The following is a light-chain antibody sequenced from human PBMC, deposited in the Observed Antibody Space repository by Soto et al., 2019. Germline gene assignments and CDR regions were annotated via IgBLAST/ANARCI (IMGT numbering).Light chain of an antibody. Sequence: QSVLTQPRSGSGSPRQSVTISRTGTSSDVGGYNYVSWYQQHPGTAPKLMIYDVSKRPSGVPDRFSGSKSGNTASLTISGLQDAGEADYYCCSYAGSYNYVFGTGTKSPS. V-gene: IGLV2-11*01. J-gene: IGLJ1*01. CDR1: SSDVGGYNY. CDR3: CSYAGSYNYV. CDR2: DVS.